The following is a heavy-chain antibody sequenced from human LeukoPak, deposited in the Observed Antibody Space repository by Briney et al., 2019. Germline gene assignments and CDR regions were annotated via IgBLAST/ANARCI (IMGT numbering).Heavy chain of an antibody. D-gene: IGHD4-17*01. J-gene: IGHJ4*02. Sequence: PSETLSLTCTVSGGSISSSSYYWGWIRQPPGKGLEWIGSIYYSGSTYYNPSLKSRVTISVDTSKNQFSLKLSSVTAADTAVYYCARHEPTMTTVTTGIDYWGQGTLVTVSS. V-gene: IGHV4-39*01. CDR3: ARHEPTMTTVTTGIDY. CDR1: GGSISSSSYY. CDR2: IYYSGST.